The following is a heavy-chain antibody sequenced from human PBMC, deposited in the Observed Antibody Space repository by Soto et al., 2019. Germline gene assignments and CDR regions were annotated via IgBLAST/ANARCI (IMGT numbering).Heavy chain of an antibody. CDR3: ASNVYTSSGYYGMDV. V-gene: IGHV3-23*01. D-gene: IGHD6-6*01. Sequence: PGGSLRLSCAASGFTFSSYAMSWVRQAPGKGLEWVSAISGIGGSTYYADSVKGRFTISRDNSKNTLYLQMNSLRAEDTAVYYCASNVYTSSGYYGMDVWGQGTTVTV. CDR2: ISGIGGST. CDR1: GFTFSSYA. J-gene: IGHJ6*02.